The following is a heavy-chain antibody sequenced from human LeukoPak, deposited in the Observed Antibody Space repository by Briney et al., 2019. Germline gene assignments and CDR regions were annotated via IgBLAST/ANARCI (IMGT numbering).Heavy chain of an antibody. CDR2: VNPSGGST. CDR1: GYTFTSYY. CDR3: AMNSYGTPDY. D-gene: IGHD5-18*01. Sequence: ASVKVSCKASGYTFTSYYMHWVRQAPGQGLEWMGIVNPSGGSTSYAQKFQGRVTITADKSTSTAYMELSSLRSEDTAVYYCAMNSYGTPDYWGQGTLATVSS. V-gene: IGHV1-46*01. J-gene: IGHJ4*02.